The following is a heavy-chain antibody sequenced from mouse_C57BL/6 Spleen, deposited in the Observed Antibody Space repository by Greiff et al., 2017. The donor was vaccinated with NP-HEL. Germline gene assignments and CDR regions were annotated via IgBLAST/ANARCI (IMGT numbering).Heavy chain of an antibody. CDR3: ARSLYDYDGAMDY. Sequence: QVQLQQPGAELVKPGASVKLSCKASGYTFTSYWMHWVKQRPGRGLEWIGRIDSNRGGTKYNEKFKSKATLTVDKPSSTAYMQLSSLTSEDSAVYYCARSLYDYDGAMDYWGQGTSVTVSS. V-gene: IGHV1-72*01. CDR1: GYTFTSYW. D-gene: IGHD2-4*01. CDR2: IDSNRGGT. J-gene: IGHJ4*01.